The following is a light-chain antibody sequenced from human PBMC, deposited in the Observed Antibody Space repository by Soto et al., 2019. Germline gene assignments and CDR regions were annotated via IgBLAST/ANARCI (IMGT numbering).Light chain of an antibody. CDR2: GAS. CDR1: QSVSSSY. CDR3: QQYGSSPPMYT. J-gene: IGKJ2*01. V-gene: IGKV3-20*01. Sequence: EIVLTQSPGTLSLSPGERATLSCRASQSVSSSYLAWYQQKPGQAPSLLIYGASSRATGIPDRFSGSGSGTDVTLTSSGLGPEDFAVYYCQQYGSSPPMYTFGQGTKLEIK.